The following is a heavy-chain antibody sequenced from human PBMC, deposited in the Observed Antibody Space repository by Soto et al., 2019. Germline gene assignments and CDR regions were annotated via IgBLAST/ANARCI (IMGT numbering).Heavy chain of an antibody. J-gene: IGHJ6*02. CDR1: GFTFSSYE. V-gene: IGHV3-48*03. D-gene: IGHD3-10*01. Sequence: PVGSLRLSCAASGFTFSSYEMNWVRQAPGKGLEWVSYISSSGSTIYYADSAKGRFTISRDNAKNSLYLQMNSLRAEDTAVYYCASTMVRGVPPFYYYYGMDVWGQGTTVTVSS. CDR2: ISSSGSTI. CDR3: ASTMVRGVPPFYYYYGMDV.